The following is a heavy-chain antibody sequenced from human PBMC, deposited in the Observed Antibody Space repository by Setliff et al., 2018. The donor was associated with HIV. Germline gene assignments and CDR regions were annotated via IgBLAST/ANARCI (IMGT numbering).Heavy chain of an antibody. CDR1: GFTFSASY. CDR3: ARYFYASSSSAIDA. Sequence: PGGSLRLSCAASGFTFSASYMTWIRQAPGKGLEWVAHISSSGATIYYVDSVKGRFTISRDNAANSLYLQMNSLRVEHTAIYFGARYFYASSSSAIDAWGQGRPVTVSS. CDR2: ISSSGATI. D-gene: IGHD3-16*01. V-gene: IGHV3-11*04. J-gene: IGHJ5*02.